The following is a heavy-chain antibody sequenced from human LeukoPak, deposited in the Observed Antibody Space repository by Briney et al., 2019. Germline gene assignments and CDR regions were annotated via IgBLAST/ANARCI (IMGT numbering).Heavy chain of an antibody. V-gene: IGHV4-59*01. Sequence: SETLSLTCAVYGGSFSGYYWSWIRQPPGKGLEWIGYIYYSGSTNYNPSLKSRVTISVDTSKNQFSLKLSSVTAADTAVYYCARDGAAAGKKGNYYYYYMDVWGKGTTVTISS. CDR1: GGSFSGYY. CDR3: ARDGAAAGKKGNYYYYYMDV. J-gene: IGHJ6*03. CDR2: IYYSGST. D-gene: IGHD6-13*01.